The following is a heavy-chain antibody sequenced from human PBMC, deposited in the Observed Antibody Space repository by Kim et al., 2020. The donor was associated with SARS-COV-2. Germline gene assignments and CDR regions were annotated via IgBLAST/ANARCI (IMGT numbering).Heavy chain of an antibody. Sequence: TADEQTFQGRVTMTRDTSINTAYMELSGLTSEDTAVYYCARNPERTGWFDPWGPGTLVTVSS. CDR2: T. CDR3: ARNPERTGWFDP. V-gene: IGHV1-8*01. J-gene: IGHJ5*02.